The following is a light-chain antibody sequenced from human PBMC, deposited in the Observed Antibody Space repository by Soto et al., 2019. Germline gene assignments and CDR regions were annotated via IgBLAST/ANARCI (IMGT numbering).Light chain of an antibody. CDR1: SSDVGGYNY. J-gene: IGLJ2*01. Sequence: QSALTQPASVSGSPGQSITISCTGTSSDVGGYNYVSWYQQHPGKAPKRMIYEVSNRPSGVSNRFSGSKSGNTASLTISGRQAEDEADYYCSSYTSSRTLVFGGGTKLTVL. CDR3: SSYTSSRTLV. CDR2: EVS. V-gene: IGLV2-14*01.